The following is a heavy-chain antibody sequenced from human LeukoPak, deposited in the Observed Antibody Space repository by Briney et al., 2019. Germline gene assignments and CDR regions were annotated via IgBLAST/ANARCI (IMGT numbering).Heavy chain of an antibody. CDR2: IKEDGSDK. CDR3: ARDAAYGYDRFDY. Sequence: SGGSLRLTCAAAGFMFSDYWMAWVRQAPGEGLEWLANIKEDGSDKNYVASEKGRFTMHRDNAKKSLYLKMNRLRGEDTAVYYCARDAAYGYDRFDYWGQGTQVTVSS. J-gene: IGHJ4*02. D-gene: IGHD5-18*01. V-gene: IGHV3-7*01. CDR1: GFMFSDYW.